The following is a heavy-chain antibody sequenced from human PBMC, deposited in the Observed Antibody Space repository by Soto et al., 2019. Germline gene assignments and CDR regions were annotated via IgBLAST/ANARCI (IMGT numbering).Heavy chain of an antibody. V-gene: IGHV3-66*01. Sequence: EVQLVESGGGLVQPGGSLRLSCAASGFTVSSNYMSWVRQAPGKGLEWVSVIYSGGSTYYADSVKGRFTISRDNSKNTLYLQMNSLRAEDTAVYYCARDRFGYSYQFLYYYMDVWGKGTTVTVSS. CDR3: ARDRFGYSYQFLYYYMDV. J-gene: IGHJ6*03. D-gene: IGHD5-18*01. CDR1: GFTVSSNY. CDR2: IYSGGST.